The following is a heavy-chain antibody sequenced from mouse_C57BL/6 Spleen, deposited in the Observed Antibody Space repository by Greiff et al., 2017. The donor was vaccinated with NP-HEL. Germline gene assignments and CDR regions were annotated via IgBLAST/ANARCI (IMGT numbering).Heavy chain of an antibody. V-gene: IGHV1-69*01. CDR2: IDPSDSYT. Sequence: QVQLQQPGAELVMPGASVKLSCKASGYTFTSYWMHWVKQRPGQGLEWIGEIDPSDSYTNYNQKFKGKSTLTVDKSSSTAYMQLSSLTSEDSAVHYCARGPSFDYWGQGTTLTVSS. CDR3: ARGPSFDY. CDR1: GYTFTSYW. J-gene: IGHJ2*01.